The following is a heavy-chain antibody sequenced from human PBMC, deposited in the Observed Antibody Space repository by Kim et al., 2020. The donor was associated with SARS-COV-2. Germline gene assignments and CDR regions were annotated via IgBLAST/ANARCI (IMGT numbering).Heavy chain of an antibody. V-gene: IGHV1-3*01. CDR3: ARGRGGQWLRLEYYYYYGMDV. Sequence: ASVKVSCKASGYTFTSYAMHWVRQAPGQRLEWMGWINAGNGNTKYSQKFQGRVTITRDTSASTAYMELSSLRSEDTAVYYCARGRGGQWLRLEYYYYYGMDVWGQGTTVTVSS. J-gene: IGHJ6*02. CDR2: INAGNGNT. CDR1: GYTFTSYA. D-gene: IGHD5-12*01.